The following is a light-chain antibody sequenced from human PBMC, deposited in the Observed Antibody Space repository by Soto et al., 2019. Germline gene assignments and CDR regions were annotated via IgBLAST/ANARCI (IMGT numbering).Light chain of an antibody. CDR2: EVS. J-gene: IGLJ2*01. V-gene: IGLV2-18*02. CDR3: SSYTTSSTLV. CDR1: SSDVGYYNR. Sequence: QSALTQPPSVSGSPGQSVTISCTGTSSDVGYYNRVSWYQQPPGTAPKLMVFEVSNRPSGVPDRFSGSKSGTTASLTISGLQAEDEADYYCSSYTTSSTLVFGGGTKLTVL.